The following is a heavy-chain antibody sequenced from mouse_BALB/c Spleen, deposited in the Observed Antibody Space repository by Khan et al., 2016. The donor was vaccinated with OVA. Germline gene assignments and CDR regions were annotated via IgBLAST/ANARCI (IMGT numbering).Heavy chain of an antibody. CDR2: INPSSGYT. D-gene: IGHD1-1*01. CDR3: ARTGYGRIAY. J-gene: IGHJ3*01. CDR1: GYMFISYW. Sequence: QVQLQQSGAELAKPGASVKMSCKASGYMFISYWMNWVKQRPGQGLEWIGYINPSSGYTENNQKFKDKATLTADKSSSTVYMQLNSLTSEDSAVYYCARTGYGRIAYWGEGTLVNVSA. V-gene: IGHV1-7*01.